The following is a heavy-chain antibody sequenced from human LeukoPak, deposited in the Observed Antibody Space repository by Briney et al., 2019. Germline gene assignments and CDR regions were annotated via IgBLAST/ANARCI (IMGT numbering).Heavy chain of an antibody. CDR3: ARDLNSGSYPKYFQH. J-gene: IGHJ1*01. V-gene: IGHV3-48*04. Sequence: GGSLRLSCAASGFTFSSYSMNWVRQAPGKGLEWVSYISSSSSTIYYADSVKGRFTISRDNAKNSLYLQMNSLRAEDTAVYYCARDLNSGSYPKYFQHWGQGTLVTVSS. CDR1: GFTFSSYS. CDR2: ISSSSSTI. D-gene: IGHD1-26*01.